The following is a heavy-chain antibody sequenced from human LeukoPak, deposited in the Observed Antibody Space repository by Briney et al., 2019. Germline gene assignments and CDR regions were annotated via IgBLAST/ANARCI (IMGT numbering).Heavy chain of an antibody. Sequence: PSETLSLTRPVSGGAISSYYWSWIRQPPGKGLEGIGYIYYSGSTNYNPSLKSRVTISVDTSKNQFPLKLSSVTAADTAVYYCARYARIAAAGKGYYFDYWGQGTLVTVSS. CDR2: IYYSGST. CDR3: ARYARIAAAGKGYYFDY. CDR1: GGAISSYY. D-gene: IGHD6-13*01. V-gene: IGHV4-59*01. J-gene: IGHJ4*02.